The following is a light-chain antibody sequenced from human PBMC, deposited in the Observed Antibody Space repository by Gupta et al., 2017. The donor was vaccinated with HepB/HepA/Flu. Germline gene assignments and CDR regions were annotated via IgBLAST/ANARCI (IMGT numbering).Light chain of an antibody. CDR2: DVS. CDR3: SSYTSSSGWV. J-gene: IGLJ3*02. V-gene: IGLV2-14*01. CDR1: SSDVGGYNY. Sequence: QSALTQPASVSGSPGQSLIISCTGTSSDVGGYNYVSWYQQHPGKAPKLMIYDVSNRPSGVSNRFSGSKSGNTASLTISGLQAEDEADYYCSSYTSSSGWVFGGGTKLTVL.